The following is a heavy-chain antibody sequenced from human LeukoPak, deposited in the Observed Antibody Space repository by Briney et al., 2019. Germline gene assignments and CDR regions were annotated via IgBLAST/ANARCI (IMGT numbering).Heavy chain of an antibody. D-gene: IGHD6-25*01. CDR3: ARDFRSGHFDY. CDR1: GASISSGGYY. CDR2: IYYSGST. Sequence: SETLSLTCTVSGASISSGGYYWSWIRQHPGKGLEWIGYIYYSGSTYYNPSLKSRVTISVDTSKNQFSLKLSSVTAADTAVYYCARDFRSGHFDYWGQGTLVTVSS. V-gene: IGHV4-31*03. J-gene: IGHJ4*02.